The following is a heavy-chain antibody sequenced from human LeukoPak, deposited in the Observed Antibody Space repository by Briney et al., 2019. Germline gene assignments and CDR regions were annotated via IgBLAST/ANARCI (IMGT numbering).Heavy chain of an antibody. CDR3: ARDVPVDGYFDY. CDR2: ISPYNANT. D-gene: IGHD3/OR15-3a*01. CDR1: GYSFINYG. V-gene: IGHV1-18*01. Sequence: ASVKVSCKASGYSFINYGINWVRQAPGQGLEWMGWISPYNANTHFAQNFQGRLTMTTDTSTTTAYMELRSLRSDDTAVYYRARDVPVDGYFDYWGQGTLVTVSS. J-gene: IGHJ4*02.